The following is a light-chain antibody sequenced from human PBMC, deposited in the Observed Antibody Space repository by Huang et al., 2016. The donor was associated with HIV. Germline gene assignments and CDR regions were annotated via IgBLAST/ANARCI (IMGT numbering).Light chain of an antibody. V-gene: IGKV3-15*01. CDR2: GAS. CDR3: QQYNNWPPYT. J-gene: IGKJ2*01. CDR1: QSVNSN. Sequence: EMVMTQSPDTLSVSPGERATRSCRASQSVNSNLAWYQQKPGQAPRLHIYGASTRAAGIPGRFSGSVSGTEFTHTISSLQSEHFAVYYCQQYNNWPPYTFGQGTKLEIK.